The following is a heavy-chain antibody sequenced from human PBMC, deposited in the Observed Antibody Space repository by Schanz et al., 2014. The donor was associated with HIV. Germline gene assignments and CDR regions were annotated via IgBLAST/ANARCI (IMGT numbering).Heavy chain of an antibody. V-gene: IGHV1-8*01. Sequence: QVQLVQSGAEVKKPGASVTVSCKTSEKAFSDIDINWVRQVSGQGLEWMGWMNPNSGNTGYAQKFRGRVTMTRNTSTGTAYMELSSLRSDDTAVYYCARGRRDVSMIVLYWLDPWGQGTLVTVSS. CDR2: MNPNSGNT. CDR1: EKAFSDID. CDR3: ARGRRDVSMIVLYWLDP. J-gene: IGHJ5*02. D-gene: IGHD3-22*01.